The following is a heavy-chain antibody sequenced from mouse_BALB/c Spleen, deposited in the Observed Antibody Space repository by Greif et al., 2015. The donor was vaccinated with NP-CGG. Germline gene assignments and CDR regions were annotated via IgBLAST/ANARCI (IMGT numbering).Heavy chain of an antibody. D-gene: IGHD2-1*01. Sequence: VQLQQSGPELVKPGASAKISCKASGYSFTSYYIHWVKQRPGQGLEWIGWIFPGSGNTNYNEKFKGKATLTADTPSSTAYMQLSSLTSEDSAVYFCAIYGNYPNYAMDYWGQGTSVTVSS. J-gene: IGHJ4*01. CDR1: GYSFTSYY. CDR3: AIYGNYPNYAMDY. V-gene: IGHV1-66*01. CDR2: IFPGSGNT.